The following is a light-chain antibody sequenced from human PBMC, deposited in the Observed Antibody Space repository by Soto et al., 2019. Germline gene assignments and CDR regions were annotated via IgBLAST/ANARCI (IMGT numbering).Light chain of an antibody. Sequence: AIRITQSPSSFSASTGDRVTITCRASQGISSYLAWYQQKPGQAPKLLIYAASTLQSGVPSRFSGSGSGTDFTLTISCLQSEDFATYYCQQYYSYPGTFGQGTKVEIK. CDR1: QGISSY. J-gene: IGKJ1*01. CDR3: QQYYSYPGT. CDR2: AAS. V-gene: IGKV1-8*01.